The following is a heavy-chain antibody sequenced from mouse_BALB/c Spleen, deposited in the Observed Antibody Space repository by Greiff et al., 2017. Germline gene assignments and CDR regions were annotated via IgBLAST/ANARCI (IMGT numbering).Heavy chain of an antibody. CDR2: IYPGSGNT. CDR3: ARCVLSYYGYDWGFAY. CDR1: GYTFTDYY. V-gene: IGHV1-84*02. Sequence: VQLQQSGPELVKPGASVKISCKASGYTFTDYYINWVKQKPGQGLEWIGWIYPGSGNTKYNEKFKGKATLTVDTSSSTAYMQLSSLTSEDTAVYFCARCVLSYYGYDWGFAYWGQGTLVTVAA. D-gene: IGHD2-9*01. J-gene: IGHJ3*01.